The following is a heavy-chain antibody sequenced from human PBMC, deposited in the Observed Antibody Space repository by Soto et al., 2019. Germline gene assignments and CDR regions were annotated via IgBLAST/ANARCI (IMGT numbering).Heavy chain of an antibody. J-gene: IGHJ4*02. V-gene: IGHV3-11*01. Sequence: QVQLVESGGGLVKPGGSLRLSCAASGFTFRDYYMAWIRQAPGKGLEWISYISGSTTGIYYADSVKGRFTISRDNAETTLYLQLSGLRAEDTAAYYCARVAAVGIYYFDYWGQGTLVTVSS. CDR2: ISGSTTGI. CDR3: ARVAAVGIYYFDY. D-gene: IGHD6-13*01. CDR1: GFTFRDYY.